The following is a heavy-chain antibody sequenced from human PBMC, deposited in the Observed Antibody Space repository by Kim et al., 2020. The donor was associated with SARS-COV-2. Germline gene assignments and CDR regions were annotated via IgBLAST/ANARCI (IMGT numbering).Heavy chain of an antibody. V-gene: IGHV4-31*03. J-gene: IGHJ5*01. CDR3: ARVFSGYYYEIGETIDSGGGWIDS. Sequence: SETLSLTCTVSGGSMNSGGNCWSWIRQYPGKGLELIGYIYYIGNTYYNPSLKSRVTISVDTSKNQFSLKLASVTAADTAIYYCARVFSGYYYEIGETIDSGGGWIDSWGQDPWSPSPQ. D-gene: IGHD3-22*01. CDR2: IYYIGNT. CDR1: GGSMNSGGNC.